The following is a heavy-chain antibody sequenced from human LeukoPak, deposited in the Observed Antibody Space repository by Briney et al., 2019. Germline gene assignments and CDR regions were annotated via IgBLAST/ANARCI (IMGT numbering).Heavy chain of an antibody. D-gene: IGHD5/OR15-5a*01. V-gene: IGHV3-15*01. CDR3: DTFYEVGATAFDI. CDR1: GFSFKNAW. Sequence: PGGSLRLSCATSGFSFKNAWMTWVRQAPGKGLEWVGHIKTKADGGTTSYAAPVKGRFTISRDDSENTLFLQMNSLKTVDTALYYCDTFYEVGATAFDIWGQGTMVTVSS. J-gene: IGHJ3*02. CDR2: IKTKADGGTT.